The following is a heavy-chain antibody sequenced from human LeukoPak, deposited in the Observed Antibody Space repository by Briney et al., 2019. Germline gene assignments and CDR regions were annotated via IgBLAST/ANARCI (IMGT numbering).Heavy chain of an antibody. D-gene: IGHD4-23*01. CDR2: TRKKANSYNT. Sequence: GGSLRLSCAASGFTFSDHYMLYLRHPPGKGVECCGRTRKKANSYNTEYPASVRGRFTISRDDSKNSLYRQLNSLKPEDTAVYYCAYDGGNGAFDIWGQGTMVTVSS. CDR1: GFTFSDHY. V-gene: IGHV3-72*01. J-gene: IGHJ3*02. CDR3: AYDGGNGAFDI.